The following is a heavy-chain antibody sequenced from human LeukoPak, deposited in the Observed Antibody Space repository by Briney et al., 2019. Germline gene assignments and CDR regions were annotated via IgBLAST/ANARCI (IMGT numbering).Heavy chain of an antibody. Sequence: GGSLTLSCAASGFTFSSNWMHWVRQAPGRGLVWVSRINSDGSSTSYADSVKGRFTISRDNAKNTLYLQMNSLRAEDTAVYYCARGYLAVAGDLYYFDYWGQGTLVTVSS. CDR3: ARGYLAVAGDLYYFDY. J-gene: IGHJ4*02. D-gene: IGHD6-19*01. CDR1: GFTFSSNW. CDR2: INSDGSST. V-gene: IGHV3-74*01.